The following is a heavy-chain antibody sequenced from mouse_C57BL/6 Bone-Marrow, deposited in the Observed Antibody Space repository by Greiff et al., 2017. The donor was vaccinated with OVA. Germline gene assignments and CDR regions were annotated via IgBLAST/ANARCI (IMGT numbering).Heavy chain of an antibody. Sequence: EVKLQQSGAELVRPGSSVKMSCKTSGYTFTSYGINWVKQRPGQGLEWIGYIYIGNGYTEYNEKFKGKATLTSDTSSSTAYMQLSSLTSEDSAIYFCASYYYGSSYLYYFDYWGQGTTLTVSS. D-gene: IGHD1-1*01. CDR1: GYTFTSYG. J-gene: IGHJ2*01. CDR3: ASYYYGSSYLYYFDY. CDR2: IYIGNGYT. V-gene: IGHV1-58*01.